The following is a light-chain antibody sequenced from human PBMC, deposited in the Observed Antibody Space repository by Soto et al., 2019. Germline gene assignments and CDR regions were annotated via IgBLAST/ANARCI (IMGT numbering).Light chain of an antibody. J-gene: IGKJ4*01. Sequence: IVITQSPATRSLSPGERATLSCRASESVSSNLAWYQQKPGQAPRLLIYGASTRAGGIPARFSGSGSGTEFTLTISSLQSEDVGVYFCQQYDMWPLTSGGGTKVDIK. V-gene: IGKV3-15*01. CDR2: GAS. CDR3: QQYDMWPLT. CDR1: ESVSSN.